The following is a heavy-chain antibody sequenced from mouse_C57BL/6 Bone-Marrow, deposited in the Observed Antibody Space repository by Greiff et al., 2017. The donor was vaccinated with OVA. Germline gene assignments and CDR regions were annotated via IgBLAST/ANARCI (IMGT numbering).Heavy chain of an antibody. Sequence: QVQLQQPGAELVKPGASVKLSCKASGYTFTSYWMHWVKQRPGQGLEWIGMIHPNSGSTNYNEKFKSKATLTVDKSSSTAYMQLSSLTSEASAVYYCARPYDYDRDYYAMDYWGQGTSVTVSS. CDR2: IHPNSGST. J-gene: IGHJ4*01. CDR1: GYTFTSYW. CDR3: ARPYDYDRDYYAMDY. D-gene: IGHD2-4*01. V-gene: IGHV1-64*01.